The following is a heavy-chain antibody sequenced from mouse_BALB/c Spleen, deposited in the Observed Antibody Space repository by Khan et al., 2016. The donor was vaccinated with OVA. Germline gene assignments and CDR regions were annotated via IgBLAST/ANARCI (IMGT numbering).Heavy chain of an antibody. J-gene: IGHJ2*01. Sequence: VQLQQSGADLVKPGASVKLSCKASGYTFTNYWVHWVKQGPGQGLEWIGEIYPGDGRVNYNEKFKNKASLTVDRSSSTAYMQLSSLTSADSAVYYCARNAYFGNYFDYWGQGSTLTVSS. V-gene: IGHV1S81*02. CDR1: GYTFTNYW. CDR2: IYPGDGRV. D-gene: IGHD2-10*01. CDR3: ARNAYFGNYFDY.